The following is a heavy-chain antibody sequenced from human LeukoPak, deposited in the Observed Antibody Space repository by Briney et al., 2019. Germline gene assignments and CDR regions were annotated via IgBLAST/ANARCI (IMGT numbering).Heavy chain of an antibody. CDR1: GFISSDYW. J-gene: IGHJ4*02. CDR3: VRVQVGSSTVLVDY. CDR2: INSDGGVT. Sequence: PGGSLRLSCVASGFISSDYWIHWVRQAPGKGLVWVSRINSDGGVTTYADSVKGRFTISRDTAKNTVYLQMNSLRVEDTAVYHCVRVQVGSSTVLVDYWGQGTLVTVSS. V-gene: IGHV3-74*01. D-gene: IGHD2-2*01.